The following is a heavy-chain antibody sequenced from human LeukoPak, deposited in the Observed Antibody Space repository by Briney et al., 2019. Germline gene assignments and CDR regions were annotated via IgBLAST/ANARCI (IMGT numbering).Heavy chain of an antibody. D-gene: IGHD5-12*01. Sequence: APVKVSCKASGYTFTSYYMHWVRQAPGQGLEWMGIINPSGGSTSYAQKFQGRVTMTRDMSTSTVYMELSSLRSEDTAVYYCARSGYDSNFDYWGQGTLVTVSS. CDR3: ARSGYDSNFDY. J-gene: IGHJ4*02. CDR1: GYTFTSYY. V-gene: IGHV1-46*01. CDR2: INPSGGST.